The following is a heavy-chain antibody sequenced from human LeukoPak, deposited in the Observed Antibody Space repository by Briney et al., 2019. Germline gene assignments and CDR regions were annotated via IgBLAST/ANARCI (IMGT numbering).Heavy chain of an antibody. CDR2: VSHTGAT. CDR1: GGSITRSPYH. D-gene: IGHD2-8*01. V-gene: IGHV4-39*07. Sequence: SETLSLTCTVSGGSITRSPYHWAWIRQPPGRGPEWIGTVSHTGATQYSPSLTSRVTISLDTSKNQFSLKLSSVTAADTAVYYCAVGYCTNGACSLGPIAYWGQGTLVTVSS. CDR3: AVGYCTNGACSLGPIAY. J-gene: IGHJ4*02.